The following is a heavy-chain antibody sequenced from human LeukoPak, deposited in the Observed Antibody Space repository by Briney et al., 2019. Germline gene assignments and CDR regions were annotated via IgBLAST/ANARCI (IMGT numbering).Heavy chain of an antibody. CDR2: TYSGGGT. D-gene: IGHD4-17*01. J-gene: IGHJ4*02. Sequence: PGGSLRLSCAASGFTVSTNYMSWVRQAPGKGLEWVSVTYSGGGTYYADSVKGRFTISRDTSKNTLYLQMNSLRAEDTAVYYCARNNDYGDYVLWGQGTLVSVSS. V-gene: IGHV3-53*01. CDR1: GFTVSTNY. CDR3: ARNNDYGDYVL.